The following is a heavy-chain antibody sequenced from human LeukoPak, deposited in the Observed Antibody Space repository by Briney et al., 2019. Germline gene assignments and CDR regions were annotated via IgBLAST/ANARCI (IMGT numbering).Heavy chain of an antibody. Sequence: GGSLRLSCAASGFTFSSSAMSWVRQVPGKGLEWVSGISASGGSTYYADSVKGRFTISRDNSKNTLYLQMNSLRAEDTAVYYCAKSFGDYANFDYWGQGTLVTVSS. CDR3: AKSFGDYANFDY. CDR2: ISASGGST. J-gene: IGHJ4*02. D-gene: IGHD4-17*01. CDR1: GFTFSSSA. V-gene: IGHV3-23*01.